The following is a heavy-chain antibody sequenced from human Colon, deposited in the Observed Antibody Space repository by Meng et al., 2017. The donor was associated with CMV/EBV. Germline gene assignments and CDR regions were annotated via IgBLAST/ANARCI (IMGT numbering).Heavy chain of an antibody. CDR3: ARDSSSWYADY. V-gene: IGHV3-66*01. CDR1: GFTVSSNY. CDR2: IYSGGST. Sequence: EVQLVESGGGLVQPGGSLRLSCAASGFTVSSNYMSWVRQAPGKGLEWVSVIYSGGSTYYADSVKGRFTISRDNSKNTLYLQMNSLRAEDTAVYHCARDSSSWYADYWGQGTLVTVSS. J-gene: IGHJ4*02. D-gene: IGHD6-13*01.